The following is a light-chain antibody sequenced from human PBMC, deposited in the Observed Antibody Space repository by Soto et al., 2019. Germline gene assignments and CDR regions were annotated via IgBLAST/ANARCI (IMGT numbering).Light chain of an antibody. CDR3: QQYNSYSLT. V-gene: IGKV1-5*01. CDR2: DAS. Sequence: DIQMTQSPSTLSASVGDRVTITCRASQSISSWLAWCQQKPGKAPKLLIYDASSLESGVPSRFSGSGSGTEFTLAISSLQPDDFATYYCQQYNSYSLTFGQGTKVDIK. J-gene: IGKJ1*01. CDR1: QSISSW.